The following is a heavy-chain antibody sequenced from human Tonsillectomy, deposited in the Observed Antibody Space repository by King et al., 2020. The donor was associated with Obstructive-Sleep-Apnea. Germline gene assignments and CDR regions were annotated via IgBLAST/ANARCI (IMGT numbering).Heavy chain of an antibody. CDR2: IYYSGST. V-gene: IGHV4-39*07. CDR3: ASFGSTYSVDY. J-gene: IGHJ4*02. CDR1: GGSISGSSYY. D-gene: IGHD1-26*01. Sequence: VQLQESGPGLVKPSETLSLTCSVSGGSISGSSYYWGWIRQPPGKGLEWIGNIYYSGSTYYNPSLKSRVTISIDTSKNQFSLKLNSVTAADTAVYYCASFGSTYSVDYWGQGTLVTVSS.